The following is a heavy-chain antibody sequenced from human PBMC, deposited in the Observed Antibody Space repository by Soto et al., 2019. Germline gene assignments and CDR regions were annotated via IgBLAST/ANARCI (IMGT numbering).Heavy chain of an antibody. CDR3: AVTLGGSYNWLDL. CDR2: INHSGST. CDR1: VCWFNGSY. D-gene: IGHD3-16*01. J-gene: IGHJ5*02. Sequence: TLSLTSAPCVCWFNGSYKIWTGPPPGKGLEWIGEINHSGSTNYNPSLKSRVTISVDTSKNQFSLKLSSVTAADTAGYYCAVTLGGSYNWLDLWGQGTRVTVSS. V-gene: IGHV4-34*01.